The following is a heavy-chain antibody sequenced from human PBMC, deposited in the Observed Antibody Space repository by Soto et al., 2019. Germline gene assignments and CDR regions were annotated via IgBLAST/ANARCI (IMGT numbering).Heavy chain of an antibody. J-gene: IGHJ4*02. V-gene: IGHV4-30-2*01. D-gene: IGHD6-25*01. CDR1: GGSISSGGYS. Sequence: TLSLTCAVSGGSISSGGYSWSWIRQPPGKGLEWIGYIYHSGSTYYNPSLKSRVTISVDRSKNQFSLKLSSVTAADTAMYYCAKHSSEYRESLAYWGLGTLVTVSS. CDR3: AKHSSEYRESLAY. CDR2: IYHSGST.